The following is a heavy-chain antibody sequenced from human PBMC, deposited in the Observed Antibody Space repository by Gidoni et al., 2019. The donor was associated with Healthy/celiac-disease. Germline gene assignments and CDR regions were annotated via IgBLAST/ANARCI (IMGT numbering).Heavy chain of an antibody. CDR1: GYTFTSYD. D-gene: IGHD3-22*01. CDR3: ARERVYYDSSGYYPSFDY. V-gene: IGHV1-8*01. J-gene: IGHJ4*02. CDR2: MNPNSGNT. Sequence: QVQLVQSGDEVKKPGASVNVSCKASGYTFTSYDINWVRHATGQGREWMGWMNPNSGNTGYAQKFQGRVTMTRNTSISTAYIELSSLRAEDTAVYYCARERVYYDSSGYYPSFDYWGQGTLVTVSS.